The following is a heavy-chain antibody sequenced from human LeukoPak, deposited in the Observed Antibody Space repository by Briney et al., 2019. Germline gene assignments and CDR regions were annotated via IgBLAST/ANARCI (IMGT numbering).Heavy chain of an antibody. CDR2: ISYDGSNK. J-gene: IGHJ4*02. CDR3: AKDVDYDSSSALDY. D-gene: IGHD3-22*01. CDR1: GFTFSSYG. V-gene: IGHV3-30*18. Sequence: GRSLRLSCAASGFTFSSYGMHWVRQAPGKGLEWVAVISYDGSNKYYADSVKGRFTISRDNSKNTLYLQMNSLRAEDTAVYYCAKDVDYDSSSALDYWGQGTLSPSPQ.